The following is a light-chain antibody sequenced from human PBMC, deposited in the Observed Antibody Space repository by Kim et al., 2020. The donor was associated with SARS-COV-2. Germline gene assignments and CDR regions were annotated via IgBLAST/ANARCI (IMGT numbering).Light chain of an antibody. Sequence: SASVGDTVSITCRASLGISNYLAWYRQKPGKAPESLIYEASTLQSGVPSRFQGSGSGTEFTLTINSLQPDDFATYYCHQYDSYPPTFGQGTKLEI. CDR1: LGISNY. CDR2: EAS. J-gene: IGKJ2*01. CDR3: HQYDSYPPT. V-gene: IGKV1-16*01.